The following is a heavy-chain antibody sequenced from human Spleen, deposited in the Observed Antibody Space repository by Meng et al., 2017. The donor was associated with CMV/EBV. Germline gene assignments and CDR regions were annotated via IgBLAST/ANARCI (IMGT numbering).Heavy chain of an antibody. J-gene: IGHJ4*02. Sequence: QAQLQRWGAGLLKPSETLSRTCAVNGGSLSGAYWNWIRQHPGKGLEWIGEIIHGGSPSYNPSLKSRVTISIDTSKNQLSLMLSSVTATDTAVYYCARRPTGIDYWGQGTLVTVSS. CDR3: ARRPTGIDY. CDR1: GGSLSGAY. CDR2: IIHGGSP. V-gene: IGHV4-34*12. D-gene: IGHD2-8*02.